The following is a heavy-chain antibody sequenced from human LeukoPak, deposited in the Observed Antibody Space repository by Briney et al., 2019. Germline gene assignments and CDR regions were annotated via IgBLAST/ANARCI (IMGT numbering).Heavy chain of an antibody. J-gene: IGHJ5*02. CDR2: IYYSGST. CDR3: AREDQLLTGWFDP. CDR1: GGSISSYY. D-gene: IGHD2-2*01. V-gene: IGHV4-59*01. Sequence: SQTLSLTCTVSGGSISSYYWSWIRQPPGKGLEWIGYIYYSGSTNYNPSLKSRVTISVDTSKNQFSLKLSSVTAADTAVYYCAREDQLLTGWFDPWGQGTLVTVSS.